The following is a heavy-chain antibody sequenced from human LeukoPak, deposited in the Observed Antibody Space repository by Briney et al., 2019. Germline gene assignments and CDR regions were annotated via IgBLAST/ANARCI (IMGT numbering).Heavy chain of an antibody. CDR3: AKVHLPVGATAVGHYFDY. V-gene: IGHV3-9*01. CDR2: ISWNSGNI. D-gene: IGHD1-26*01. Sequence: GRSLRLSCVASGFTFDDFAMHWVRQAPGKGLEWVSGISWNSGNIDYADSVKGRFTISRDNVKNSLYLQMNRLRREDTALYYCAKVHLPVGATAVGHYFDYWGQGSLVTVSS. J-gene: IGHJ4*02. CDR1: GFTFDDFA.